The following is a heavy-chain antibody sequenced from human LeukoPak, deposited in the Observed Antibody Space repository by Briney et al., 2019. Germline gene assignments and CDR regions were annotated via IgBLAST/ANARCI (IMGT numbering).Heavy chain of an antibody. Sequence: GGSLRLSCAASGFTFSSYSMNWVRQAPGKGLEWVSSISSSSSYIYYADSVKGRFTISRDNAKNSLYLQMNSLRAEDTAVYYCAREEAAGRVWSIENYYYYMDVWGKGTTVTVSS. J-gene: IGHJ6*03. CDR2: ISSSSSYI. V-gene: IGHV3-21*01. CDR3: AREEAAGRVWSIENYYYYMDV. D-gene: IGHD6-13*01. CDR1: GFTFSSYS.